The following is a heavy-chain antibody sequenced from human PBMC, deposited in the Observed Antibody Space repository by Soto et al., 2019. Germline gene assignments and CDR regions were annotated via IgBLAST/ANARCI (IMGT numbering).Heavy chain of an antibody. Sequence: QVQLVQSGAEVKKAGASVKVSCKASGYTFTSYAMHWVRQAPGQRLEWMGWINAGNGNTQYSQKFQGRVTITRDTSASIAYMELSSLRSEDTAVYYCARDGLPQSSSTCFADYWGQGTLVSVSS. CDR2: INAGNGNT. J-gene: IGHJ4*02. CDR1: GYTFTSYA. D-gene: IGHD2-2*01. V-gene: IGHV1-3*01. CDR3: ARDGLPQSSSTCFADY.